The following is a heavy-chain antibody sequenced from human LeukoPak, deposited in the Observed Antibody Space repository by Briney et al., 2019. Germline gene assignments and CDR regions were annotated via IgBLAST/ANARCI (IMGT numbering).Heavy chain of an antibody. Sequence: SETLSLTCTVPGGSISSYYWSWIRQPPGKGLEWIGYIYTSGSTNYNPSLKSRVTISVDTSKNQFSLKLSSVAAADTAVYYCASVGYSSSRRAYCYYYMDVWGKGTTVTVSS. CDR3: ASVGYSSSRRAYCYYYMDV. V-gene: IGHV4-4*09. CDR1: GGSISSYY. D-gene: IGHD6-13*01. CDR2: IYTSGST. J-gene: IGHJ6*03.